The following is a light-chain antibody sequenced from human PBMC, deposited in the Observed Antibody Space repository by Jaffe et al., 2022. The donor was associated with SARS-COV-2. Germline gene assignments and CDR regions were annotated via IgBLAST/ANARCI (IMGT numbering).Light chain of an antibody. Sequence: SYVLTQPPSVSVAPGETATITCGGNSIGTKAVHWYQLKPGQAPVLVLYYDTDRPSGIPERISGTSSGHTATLTISGVEAGDEAGYYCQVWDRASEHSVFGPGTEVTVL. CDR3: QVWDRASEHSV. V-gene: IGLV3-21*01. J-gene: IGLJ1*01. CDR1: SIGTKA. CDR2: YDT.